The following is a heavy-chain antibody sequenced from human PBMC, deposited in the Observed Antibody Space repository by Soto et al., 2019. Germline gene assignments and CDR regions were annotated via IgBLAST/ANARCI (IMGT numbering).Heavy chain of an antibody. CDR1: GYMFTSYG. Sequence: QVQLVQSGAEVKKPGASVKVSCKASGYMFTSYGFSWVRQAPGQGLEWLGWISAHTGNRVYAQRLQGRVSMTTDTSSGTAYTELRSLRSDDTAVYYCARDFFDSSASCDYWGQGTLVTVSS. J-gene: IGHJ4*02. D-gene: IGHD3-22*01. CDR3: ARDFFDSSASCDY. CDR2: ISAHTGNR. V-gene: IGHV1-18*01.